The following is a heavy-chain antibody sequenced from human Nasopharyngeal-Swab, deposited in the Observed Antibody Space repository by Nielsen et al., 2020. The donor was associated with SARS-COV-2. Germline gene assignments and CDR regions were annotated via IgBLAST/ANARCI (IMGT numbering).Heavy chain of an antibody. CDR2: INPSGGST. V-gene: IGHV1-46*01. CDR3: ASEGFRYDSSGYYHYYYYGMDV. Sequence: ASVKVSCKASGYTFTSYYMHWVRQAPGQGLEWMGIINPSGGSTSYAQKFQGRVTMTRDTSTSTVYMELSSLRAEDTAVYYCASEGFRYDSSGYYHYYYYGMDVWGQGTTVTVSS. D-gene: IGHD3-22*01. CDR1: GYTFTSYY. J-gene: IGHJ6*02.